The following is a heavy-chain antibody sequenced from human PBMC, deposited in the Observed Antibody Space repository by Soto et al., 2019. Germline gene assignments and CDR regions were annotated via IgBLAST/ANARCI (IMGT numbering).Heavy chain of an antibody. CDR1: GYTFTNHY. V-gene: IGHV1-18*01. Sequence: QVQLVQSGADVKKPGASVKVSCKASGYTFTNHYISWVRQAPGQGPEWLGWISPSTGKTNYPQKFQGRVSMTTDTSTNTAYMELRSLRSDDTAVYYCARDQTKWRDDAFDFWGQGTMVTVSS. J-gene: IGHJ3*01. D-gene: IGHD5-12*01. CDR3: ARDQTKWRDDAFDF. CDR2: ISPSTGKT.